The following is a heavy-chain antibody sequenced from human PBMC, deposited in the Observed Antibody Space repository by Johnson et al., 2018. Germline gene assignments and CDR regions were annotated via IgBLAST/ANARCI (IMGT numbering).Heavy chain of an antibody. J-gene: IGHJ4*02. D-gene: IGHD3-22*01. CDR2: IIPIFDAA. CDR1: GGTFSNYA. V-gene: IGHV1-69*01. Sequence: VQSGAEVMQPGSSVKVSCKASGGTFSNYAISWVRQAPGQGLEWMGQIIPIFDAANYAQKFQGRVTITEDDSTTTAYMVLSGLRAAGTAVFCCESGGYSYDTRADFDSWGQGTLVTVSS. CDR3: ESGGYSYDTRADFDS.